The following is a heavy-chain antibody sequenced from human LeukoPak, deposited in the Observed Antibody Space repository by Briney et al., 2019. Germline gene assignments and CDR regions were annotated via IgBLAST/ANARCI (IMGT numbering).Heavy chain of an antibody. CDR2: INPSGGST. CDR3: ARAANHIVVVPAAIRIRAFDI. J-gene: IGHJ3*02. Sequence: ASVKVSCKASGYTFTSYYMHWVRQAPGQGLEWMGIINPSGGSTSYAQKFQGRVTMTRDTSISTAYMELSRLRSDDTAVYYCARAANHIVVVPAAIRIRAFDIWGQGTMVTVSS. D-gene: IGHD2-2*02. CDR1: GYTFTSYY. V-gene: IGHV1-46*01.